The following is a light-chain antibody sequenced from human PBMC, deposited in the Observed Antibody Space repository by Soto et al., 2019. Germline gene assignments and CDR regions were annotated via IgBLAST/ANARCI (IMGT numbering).Light chain of an antibody. J-gene: IGKJ4*01. CDR1: RGVRSD. Sequence: IQTTQSPSCLSASVGATLAISCRASRGVRSDVAWYQQRPGSVPKXXIYGAFNLYTGVPSRFSGSGYGSDFSLTISSLKTEDSATYYCVQDFNYPLTFGGGTKVDIK. CDR3: VQDFNYPLT. CDR2: GAF. V-gene: IGKV1-6*01.